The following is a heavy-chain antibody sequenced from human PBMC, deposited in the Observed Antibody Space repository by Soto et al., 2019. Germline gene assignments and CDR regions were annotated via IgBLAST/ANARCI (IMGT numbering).Heavy chain of an antibody. D-gene: IGHD2-8*02. CDR1: GGSINSDGYY. CDR2: INHSGST. V-gene: IGHV4-34*01. J-gene: IGHJ4*02. Sequence: SETLSLTCSVSGGSINSDGYYWTWIRQPPGTGLEWIGEINHSGSTNYNPSLKSRVTISVDTSKNQFSLKLTSVTAADTAVYNCARDKITGLFDYWGQGTLVTVSS. CDR3: ARDKITGLFDY.